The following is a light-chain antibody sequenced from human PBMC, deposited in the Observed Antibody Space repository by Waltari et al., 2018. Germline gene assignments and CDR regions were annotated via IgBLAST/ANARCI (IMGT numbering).Light chain of an antibody. V-gene: IGKV1-5*03. Sequence: DIQITQSPSTLSESFRDRVNTPGRTSQSINSWLAWYPQKPGKAPKFLIYKAYSLESGVPSRFSGSGSGTEFTLTISSLQPDDFATYYCQQYNSYSPYTFGQGTKLEIK. CDR1: QSINSW. CDR3: QQYNSYSPYT. J-gene: IGKJ2*01. CDR2: KAY.